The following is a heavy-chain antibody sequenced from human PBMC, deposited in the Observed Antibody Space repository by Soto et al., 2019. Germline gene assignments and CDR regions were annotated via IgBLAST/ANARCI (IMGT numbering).Heavy chain of an antibody. Sequence: ESGPTLVNPTQTLTLTCTFSGFSLSSSGVGVGWIRQPPGKAPEWLALVYWDDEKRYSPSLMSRLTITKDTSKNQVTLTMTNMDPTDTATYYCAYRPKLASITARPGWFDPWGQGTLVTVSS. CDR1: GFSLSSSGVG. CDR2: VYWDDEK. J-gene: IGHJ5*02. D-gene: IGHD6-6*01. CDR3: AYRPKLASITARPGWFDP. V-gene: IGHV2-5*02.